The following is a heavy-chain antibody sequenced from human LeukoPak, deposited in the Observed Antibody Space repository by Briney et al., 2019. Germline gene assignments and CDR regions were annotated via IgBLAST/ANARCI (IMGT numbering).Heavy chain of an antibody. V-gene: IGHV3-21*01. D-gene: IGHD2-8*01. CDR1: GFTFSSYS. CDR2: ISSSSSYI. J-gene: IGHJ4*02. Sequence: GGSLRLSCAASGFTFSSYSMNWVRQAPGKGLEWVSSISSSSSYIYYADSVKGRFTISRDNAKNPLYLQMNSLRAEDTAVYYCARLAGTNGDYWGQGTLVTVSS. CDR3: ARLAGTNGDY.